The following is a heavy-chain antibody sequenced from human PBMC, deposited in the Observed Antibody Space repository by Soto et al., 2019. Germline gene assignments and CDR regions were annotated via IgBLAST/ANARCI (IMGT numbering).Heavy chain of an antibody. J-gene: IGHJ4*01. CDR3: ATLIVGFVELLTF. CDR2: IDPSDSYT. CDR1: GYSFTSYW. Sequence: EVQLVQSGAEVKKPGESLRISCKGSGYSFTSYWISWVRQMPGNDLEWMGRIDPSDSYTNYSPSFQGLVTISADKSISTASLEWRRLKASATAMYYCATLIVGFVELLTFWGHGTLGTVSS. D-gene: IGHD3-10*01. V-gene: IGHV5-10-1*01.